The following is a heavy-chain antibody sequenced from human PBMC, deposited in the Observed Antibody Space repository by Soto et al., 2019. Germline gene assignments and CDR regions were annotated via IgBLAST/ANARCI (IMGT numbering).Heavy chain of an antibody. Sequence: ASVKVSCKASGYTFTSYGISWVRQAPGQGLEWMGWISAYNGNTNYAQKLQGRVTMTTDTSTSTAYMELRSLRSDDTAVYYCARDLVVVVAATTYYYCGMDVWGQGTTVTVS. CDR3: ARDLVVVVAATTYYYCGMDV. J-gene: IGHJ6*02. CDR1: GYTFTSYG. CDR2: ISAYNGNT. V-gene: IGHV1-18*04. D-gene: IGHD2-15*01.